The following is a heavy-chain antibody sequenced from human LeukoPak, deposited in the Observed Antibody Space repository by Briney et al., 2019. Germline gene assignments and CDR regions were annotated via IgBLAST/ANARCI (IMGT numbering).Heavy chain of an antibody. V-gene: IGHV3-23*01. CDR1: GFTFSSYA. Sequence: GGSLRLSCAASGFTFSSYAMSWVRQAPGKGLEWVSAISGSGGSTYYADSVKGRFTISRDDSKNTLYLQMTSLRAEDTAVYFCARDAYGERDYWGQGTLVTVSS. CDR3: ARDAYGERDY. J-gene: IGHJ4*02. CDR2: ISGSGGST. D-gene: IGHD4-17*01.